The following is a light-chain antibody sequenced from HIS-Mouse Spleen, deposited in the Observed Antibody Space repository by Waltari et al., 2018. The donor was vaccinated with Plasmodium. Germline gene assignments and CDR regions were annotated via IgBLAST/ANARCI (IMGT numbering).Light chain of an antibody. J-gene: IGLJ2*01. CDR1: SSVVGGYNY. V-gene: IGLV2-11*01. CDR3: CSYAGSYTSS. CDR2: DVS. Sequence: QSALTQPRSVSGSPGQSVPISCTAPSSVVGGYNYAPWYQQHPGKAPKLMIYDVSKRPSGVPDRFSGSKSGNTASLTISGLQAEDEADYYCCSYAGSYTSSFGGGTKLTVL.